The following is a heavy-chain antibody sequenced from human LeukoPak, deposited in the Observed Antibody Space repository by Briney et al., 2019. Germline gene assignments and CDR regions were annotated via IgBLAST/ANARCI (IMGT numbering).Heavy chain of an antibody. J-gene: IGHJ4*02. V-gene: IGHV3-7*04. D-gene: IGHD1-1*01. CDR3: TTENWYVFES. Sequence: GSLRLSCAASGFPFSSYWMAWVRQAPRKGLEWVATITLAGSDSYYVDSVKGRFTVSRDNAKNSLYLRLNSLRVEDTAVIYVTTENWYVFESWGQGSLATVSS. CDR1: GFPFSSYW. CDR2: ITLAGSDS.